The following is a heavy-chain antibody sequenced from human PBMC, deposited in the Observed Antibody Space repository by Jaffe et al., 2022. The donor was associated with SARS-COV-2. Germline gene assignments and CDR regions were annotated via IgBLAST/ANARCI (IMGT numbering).Heavy chain of an antibody. CDR2: ISWNSGSI. CDR3: AKGSTPLRGYDSLFDY. Sequence: EVQLVESGGGLVQPGRSLRLSCAASGFTFDDYAMHWVRQAPGKGLEWVSGISWNSGSIGYADSVKGRFTISRDNAKNSLYLQMNSLRAEDTALYYCAKGSTPLRGYDSLFDYWGQGTLVTVSS. V-gene: IGHV3-9*01. CDR1: GFTFDDYA. D-gene: IGHD5-12*01. J-gene: IGHJ4*02.